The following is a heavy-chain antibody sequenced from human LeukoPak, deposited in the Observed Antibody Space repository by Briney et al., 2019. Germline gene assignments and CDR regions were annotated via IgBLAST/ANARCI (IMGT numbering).Heavy chain of an antibody. J-gene: IGHJ4*02. CDR3: AKERGMLLQRYYFDY. V-gene: IGHV3-23*01. Sequence: GGSLRLSCAASGFTFSSYAMSWVRQAPGKGLKWVSAISGSGGSTYYADSVKGRFTISRDNSKNTLYLQMNSLRAEDTAVYYCAKERGMLLQRYYFDYWGQGTLVTVSS. CDR2: ISGSGGST. CDR1: GFTFSSYA. D-gene: IGHD2-8*01.